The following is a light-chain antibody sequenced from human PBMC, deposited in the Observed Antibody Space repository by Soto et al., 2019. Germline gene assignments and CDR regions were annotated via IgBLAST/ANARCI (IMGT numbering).Light chain of an antibody. CDR2: AAS. Sequence: ETVLTQSPGTLSLSPGERAILSCRASQSVSSTYLAWYQQKPGQAPTLLIYAASSRATGIPDRFSGSGSGTDFTLTISRLEPEDFAVYYCQQYNNSLWTFGQGTKVEIK. J-gene: IGKJ1*01. CDR3: QQYNNSLWT. CDR1: QSVSSTY. V-gene: IGKV3-20*01.